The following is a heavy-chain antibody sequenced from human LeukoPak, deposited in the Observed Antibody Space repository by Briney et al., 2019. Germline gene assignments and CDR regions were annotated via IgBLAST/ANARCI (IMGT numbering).Heavy chain of an antibody. D-gene: IGHD1-26*01. V-gene: IGHV1-69*04. CDR2: IIPIFGIA. Sequence: SVKVSCKASGGTFSSYAISWVRQAPGQGLEWMGRIIPIFGIANYAQKFQGRVTITADKSTSTAYMELSSLRSEDTAVYYCARETIVGAFYFDYWGQETLVTVSS. J-gene: IGHJ4*02. CDR3: ARETIVGAFYFDY. CDR1: GGTFSSYA.